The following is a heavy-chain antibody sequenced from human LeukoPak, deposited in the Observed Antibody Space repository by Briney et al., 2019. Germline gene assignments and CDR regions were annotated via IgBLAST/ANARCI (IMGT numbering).Heavy chain of an antibody. CDR3: ARQGDTGSWYFDY. J-gene: IGHJ4*02. Sequence: GGSLRLSCAASGFTFSYYAMHWVRQAPGKGLEWVAVISYDGSNKYYADSVKGRFTISRDNSKSTLYLQMDSLIAGDTAVYYCARQGDTGSWYFDYWGQGTLVTVSS. D-gene: IGHD2-21*02. CDR2: ISYDGSNK. CDR1: GFTFSYYA. V-gene: IGHV3-30-3*01.